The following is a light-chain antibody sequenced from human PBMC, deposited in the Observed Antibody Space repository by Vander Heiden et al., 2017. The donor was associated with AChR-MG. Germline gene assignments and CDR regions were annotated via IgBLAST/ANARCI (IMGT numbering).Light chain of an antibody. V-gene: IGLV6-57*03. J-gene: IGLJ3*02. CDR2: EDV. CDR3: QSYINKTWV. CDR1: SGSIATRY. Sequence: LLTQPHSVSGFPGQTVAISCSRGSGSIATRYVQWYQQRPGRAPTTVIEEDVKRPSGVSDRFSGAIDRSSTSASLTISGLQPEDDSYYFSQSYINKTWVFGGGTKLTVL.